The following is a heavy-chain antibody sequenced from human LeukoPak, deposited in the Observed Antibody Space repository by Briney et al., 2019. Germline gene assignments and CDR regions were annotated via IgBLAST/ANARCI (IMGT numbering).Heavy chain of an antibody. V-gene: IGHV3-21*01. D-gene: IGHD3-16*02. Sequence: KPGGSLRLSCAASGFTFSSYSMNWVRQAPGKGLEGVSSISSSSSYIYYADSVKGRFTISRDNAKNSLYLQMNSLRAEDTAVYYCARKHYDYVWGSYRSAHPFDYWGQGTLVTVSS. CDR1: GFTFSSYS. CDR3: ARKHYDYVWGSYRSAHPFDY. J-gene: IGHJ4*02. CDR2: ISSSSSYI.